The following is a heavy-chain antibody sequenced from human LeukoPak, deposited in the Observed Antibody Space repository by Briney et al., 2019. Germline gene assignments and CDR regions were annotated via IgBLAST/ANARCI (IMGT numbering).Heavy chain of an antibody. D-gene: IGHD1-26*01. CDR2: IIPILGIA. J-gene: IGHJ4*02. CDR3: ARDRYSGSYFGDYFDY. Sequence: ASVTVSFKASGGTFISYAISWVRQAPGQGREGMGRIIPILGIANYAQKFQGRVTITADKSTSTAYMELSSLRSEDTAVYYCARDRYSGSYFGDYFDYWGQGTLVTVSS. V-gene: IGHV1-69*04. CDR1: GGTFISYA.